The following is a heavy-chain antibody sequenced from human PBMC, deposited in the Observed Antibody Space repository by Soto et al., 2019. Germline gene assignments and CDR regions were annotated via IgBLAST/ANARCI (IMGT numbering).Heavy chain of an antibody. CDR3: AKAMYSSSSFLDYYYMDV. J-gene: IGHJ6*03. D-gene: IGHD6-6*01. Sequence: EVQLLESGGGLVQPGGSLRLSCAASGFTFSSYAMSWVRQAPGKGLEWVSAISGSGGSTYYADSVKGRFTISRDNSKNTLYLQMNSLRAEDTAVYYCAKAMYSSSSFLDYYYMDVWGKGTTVTVSS. CDR2: ISGSGGST. V-gene: IGHV3-23*01. CDR1: GFTFSSYA.